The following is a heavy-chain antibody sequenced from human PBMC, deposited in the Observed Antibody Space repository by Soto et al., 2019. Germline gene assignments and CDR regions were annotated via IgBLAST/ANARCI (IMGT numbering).Heavy chain of an antibody. D-gene: IGHD3-3*01. Sequence: SETLSLTCTVSGGSIISGGYYWNWIRQHPGKGLEWIGSIYYSGSTYYNTSLKSRVTISVDTSKNQFSLKLSSVTAADTAVYYCARHPRRSVFWSGYYAPFDYWGQGTLVTVSS. V-gene: IGHV4-39*01. CDR3: ARHPRRSVFWSGYYAPFDY. J-gene: IGHJ4*02. CDR2: IYYSGST. CDR1: GGSIISGGYY.